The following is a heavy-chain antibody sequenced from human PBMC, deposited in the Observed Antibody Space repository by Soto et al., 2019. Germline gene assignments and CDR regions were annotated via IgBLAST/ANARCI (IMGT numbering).Heavy chain of an antibody. D-gene: IGHD3-10*01. J-gene: IGHJ4*02. CDR3: VGGQYYFDY. V-gene: IGHV3-30*03. CDR1: GFPFTAYG. Sequence: QVQLVESGGGVVQPGNSLRLPCAASGFPFTAYGMHWVREGPGKGLEWVAVISYDGSNKFYADSVKGRFTISRDNSKNKLYLQMNSLRPEDTALYYCVGGQYYFDYRGQGTLVTVSS. CDR2: ISYDGSNK.